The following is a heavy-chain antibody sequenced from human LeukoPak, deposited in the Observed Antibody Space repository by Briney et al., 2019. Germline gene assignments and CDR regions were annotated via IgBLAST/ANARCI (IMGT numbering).Heavy chain of an antibody. CDR1: GSSISSYY. J-gene: IGHJ4*02. Sequence: SETLSLTCTVSGSSISSYYRSWIRQPPGKGLEWIGYIYYSGSINYNPSLKSRVTISVDTSKNQFSLKLSSVTAADTAVYYCASSGWYLSSFNWGQGTLVTVSS. CDR2: IYYSGSI. CDR3: ASSGWYLSSFN. D-gene: IGHD6-19*01. V-gene: IGHV4-59*08.